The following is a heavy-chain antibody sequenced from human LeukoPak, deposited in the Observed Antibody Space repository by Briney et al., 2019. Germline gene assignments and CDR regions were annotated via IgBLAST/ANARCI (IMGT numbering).Heavy chain of an antibody. Sequence: PGGSLRLSCAASGFTFSSYAMHWVRQAPGKGLEWVAVISYDGSNKYYADSVKGRFTISRDNFKNTLYLQMNSLRAEDTAVYYCARPRTYGEDYFDYWGQGTLVTVSS. J-gene: IGHJ4*02. CDR1: GFTFSSYA. V-gene: IGHV3-30-3*01. CDR3: ARPRTYGEDYFDY. CDR2: ISYDGSNK. D-gene: IGHD4-17*01.